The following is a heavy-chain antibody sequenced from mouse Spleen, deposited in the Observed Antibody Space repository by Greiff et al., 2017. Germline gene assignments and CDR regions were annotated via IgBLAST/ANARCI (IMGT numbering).Heavy chain of an antibody. CDR1: GYTFTSYW. CDR3: ARNYDGYYYFDY. V-gene: IGHV1-52*01. D-gene: IGHD2-3*01. Sequence: VKLMESGAELVRPGSSVKLSCKASGYTFTSYWMHWVKQRPIQGLEWIGNIDPSDSETHYNQKFKDKATLTADKSSSTAYMQLSSLTSEDSAVYFCARNYDGYYYFDYWGQGTTLTVSS. CDR2: IDPSDSET. J-gene: IGHJ2*01.